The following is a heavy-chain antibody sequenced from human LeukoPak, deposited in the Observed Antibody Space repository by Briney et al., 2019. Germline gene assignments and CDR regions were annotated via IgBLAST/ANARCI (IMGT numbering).Heavy chain of an antibody. J-gene: IGHJ4*02. CDR1: GFTFSSFA. D-gene: IGHD4-17*01. Sequence: GGSLRLSCAASGFTFSSFAISWVRQAPGKGLEWVSTISGSGGSTNYADSVKGRFTFSRDNSKNTLYLQMNSPRAEDTAVYYCAKDLPDYGDYIEGYWGQGTLVTVSS. CDR2: ISGSGGST. CDR3: AKDLPDYGDYIEGY. V-gene: IGHV3-23*01.